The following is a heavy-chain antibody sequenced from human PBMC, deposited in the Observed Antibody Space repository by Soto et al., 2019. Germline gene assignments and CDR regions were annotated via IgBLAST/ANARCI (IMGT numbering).Heavy chain of an antibody. CDR3: AREPKQNYDSSPWNGGFDS. V-gene: IGHV4-30-4*01. J-gene: IGHJ4*02. Sequence: QVHLQESGPGLVKPSQTLSLSCTVSGDSISSPHYYWTWIRQPPGQGLEWVGYIYYTGNNFYNPALKGRVAMALDPSTNQFSLKLASVTDADTAVYFCAREPKQNYDSSPWNGGFDSWGPGTLVTVSS. CDR1: GDSISSPHYY. D-gene: IGHD3-22*01. CDR2: IYYTGNN.